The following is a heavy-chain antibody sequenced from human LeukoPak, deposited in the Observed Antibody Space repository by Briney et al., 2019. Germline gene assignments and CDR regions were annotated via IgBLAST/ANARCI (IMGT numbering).Heavy chain of an antibody. CDR2: LHTSGST. J-gene: IGHJ4*02. D-gene: IGHD1-26*01. Sequence: SETLSLTCTVSGGSISSYYWSWIRQPAGEGLEWIGRLHTSGSTHYNPSLKSRVTMSVDTSKNQFSLKLSSVTAADTAVYYCAREGSYYGIDYWGQGTLVTVSS. V-gene: IGHV4-4*07. CDR3: AREGSYYGIDY. CDR1: GGSISSYY.